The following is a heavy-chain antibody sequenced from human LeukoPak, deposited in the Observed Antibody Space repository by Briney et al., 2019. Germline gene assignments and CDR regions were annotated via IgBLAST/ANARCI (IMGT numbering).Heavy chain of an antibody. CDR2: INPSGGST. CDR3: ARSDCSSTSCYTLDY. Sequence: ASVKVSCKASGYTLTSYYMHWVRQAPGQGLEWMGIINPSGGSTSYAQKFQGRVTMTRDTSTSTVYMELSSLRSEDTAAYYCARSDCSSTSCYTLDYWGQGTLVTVSS. J-gene: IGHJ4*02. CDR1: GYTLTSYY. V-gene: IGHV1-46*01. D-gene: IGHD2-2*02.